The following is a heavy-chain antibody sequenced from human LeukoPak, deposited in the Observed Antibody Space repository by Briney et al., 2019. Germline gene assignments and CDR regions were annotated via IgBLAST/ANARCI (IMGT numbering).Heavy chain of an antibody. CDR3: ARINYDFWSGSSLDY. V-gene: IGHV4-59*01. Sequence: PSETLSLTCTVSGGSISSYYWSWIRQPPGKGLEWLGYIYYSGSTNYNPSLKSRVTISVDTSKNQFSLKLSSVTAADTAVYYCARINYDFWSGSSLDYWGQGTLVTVSS. CDR1: GGSISSYY. CDR2: IYYSGST. J-gene: IGHJ4*02. D-gene: IGHD3-3*01.